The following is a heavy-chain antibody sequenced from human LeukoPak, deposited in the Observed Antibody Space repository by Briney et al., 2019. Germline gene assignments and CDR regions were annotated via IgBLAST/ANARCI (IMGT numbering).Heavy chain of an antibody. D-gene: IGHD1-26*01. V-gene: IGHV3-7*01. CDR1: GFIFSSYW. CDR3: AREGSGSYPAFDY. J-gene: IGHJ4*02. Sequence: GGSLRLSCAASGFIFSSYWMSWVRQAPGKGLEWVANIKQDGSEKYYVDSVKGRFTISRDNAKNSLYLQMNSLRAEDTAVYYCAREGSGSYPAFDYWGQGTLVTVSS. CDR2: IKQDGSEK.